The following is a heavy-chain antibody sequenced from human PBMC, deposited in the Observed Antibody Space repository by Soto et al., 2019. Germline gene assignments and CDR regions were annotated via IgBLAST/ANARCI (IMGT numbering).Heavy chain of an antibody. CDR1: GFTFSSYG. V-gene: IGHV3-30*18. CDR2: ISYDGSNK. Sequence: QVQLVESGGGVVQPGRSLRLSCAASGFTFSSYGMYWVGQAPGKWLEWVAVISYDGSNKYYADSVKDRFTISRDNSKNTLYLQMNSLRAEDTAVYYCAKDRDIVVVVAATPLDYWGQGTLVTVSS. J-gene: IGHJ4*02. CDR3: AKDRDIVVVVAATPLDY. D-gene: IGHD2-15*01.